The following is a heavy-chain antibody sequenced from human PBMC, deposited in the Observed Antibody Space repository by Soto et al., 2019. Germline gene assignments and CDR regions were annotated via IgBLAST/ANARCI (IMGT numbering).Heavy chain of an antibody. CDR3: AVLTGIPVYYYYYYMDV. Sequence: QVQLVQSGAEVKKPGASVKVSCKASGYTFTSYDIYWVRQATGQGLEWMGWMNPNSGNTGYAQKFQGRVTMTRNTSIRTAYMELSSLRSEDTAVYYCAVLTGIPVYYYYYYMDVWGKGTTVTVSS. CDR1: GYTFTSYD. J-gene: IGHJ6*03. V-gene: IGHV1-8*01. D-gene: IGHD1-20*01. CDR2: MNPNSGNT.